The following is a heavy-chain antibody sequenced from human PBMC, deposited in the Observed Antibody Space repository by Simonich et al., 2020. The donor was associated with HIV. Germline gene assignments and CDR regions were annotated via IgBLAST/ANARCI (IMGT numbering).Heavy chain of an antibody. Sequence: EVQLVESGGGLVQPGGSLRLSCAASGFTFSSHWMGWVRQAPGKGLEWVANKRKDGIEKNSGEGRFTVSRDNAKNSLYLQMNSLRAGDTAVYYCARIRIGYGDLFDYWGQGTLVTVPS. CDR3: ARIRIGYGDLFDY. CDR1: GFTFSSHW. CDR2: KRKDGIEK. D-gene: IGHD4-17*01. J-gene: IGHJ4*02. V-gene: IGHV3-7*01.